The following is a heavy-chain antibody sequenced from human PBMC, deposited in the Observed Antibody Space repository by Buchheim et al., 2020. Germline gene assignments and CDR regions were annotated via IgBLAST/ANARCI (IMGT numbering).Heavy chain of an antibody. CDR2: IKSKIDADTR. D-gene: IGHD2-21*01. Sequence: EVQLVESGGGLVKPGGSLRLSCAASGFSFSRAWMNWVRQAPGKGLEWVGRIKSKIDADTRDYDYAAPVKGRFTISRDDSKNTVSLQMNSLKTEDTAVYYCTSSIHGGNASPYYFDNWGQGSL. CDR3: TSSIHGGNASPYYFDN. V-gene: IGHV3-15*01. CDR1: GFSFSRAW. J-gene: IGHJ4*02.